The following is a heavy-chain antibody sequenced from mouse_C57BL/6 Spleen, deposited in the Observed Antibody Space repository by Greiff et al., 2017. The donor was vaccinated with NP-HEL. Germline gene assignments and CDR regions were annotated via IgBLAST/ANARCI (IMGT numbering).Heavy chain of an antibody. CDR3: ARSPFGD. V-gene: IGHV1-42*01. J-gene: IGHJ3*01. CDR1: GYSFTGYY. CDR2: INPSTGGT. Sequence: VQLQQSGPELVKPGASVKISCKASGYSFTGYYMNWVKQSPEKSLEWIGEINPSTGGTTYNQKFKAKATLTVDKSSSTAYMQLKSLTSEDSAVYYCARSPFGDWGQGTLVTVAA.